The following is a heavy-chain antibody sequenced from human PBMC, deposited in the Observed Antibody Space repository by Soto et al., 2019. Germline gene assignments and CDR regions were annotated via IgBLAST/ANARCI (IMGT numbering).Heavy chain of an antibody. Sequence: ASVKVSCKASGYSFTSYGITWVRQAPGQGLEWMGWIVAGNGNTKYAQKFQGRVTITRDTSTSTAYMELNSLRAEDTAVYYCAKSVYNWNDGFFDYWGQGTLVTVSS. J-gene: IGHJ4*02. D-gene: IGHD1-1*01. CDR2: IVAGNGNT. CDR3: AKSVYNWNDGFFDY. V-gene: IGHV1-18*01. CDR1: GYSFTSYG.